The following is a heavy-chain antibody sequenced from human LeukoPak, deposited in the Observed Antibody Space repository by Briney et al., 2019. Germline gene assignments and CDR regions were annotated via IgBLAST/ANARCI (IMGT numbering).Heavy chain of an antibody. CDR3: ARGRSYTAMVTALGY. J-gene: IGHJ4*02. D-gene: IGHD5-18*01. Sequence: ASVKVSCKASGYTFTTYGISWVRQAPGQGLEWMGWISAYNGNTNYAQKLQGRVTMTTDTSTSTAYMELRSLRSDDTAVYYCARGRSYTAMVTALGYWGQGTLVTVSS. CDR2: ISAYNGNT. CDR1: GYTFTTYG. V-gene: IGHV1-18*01.